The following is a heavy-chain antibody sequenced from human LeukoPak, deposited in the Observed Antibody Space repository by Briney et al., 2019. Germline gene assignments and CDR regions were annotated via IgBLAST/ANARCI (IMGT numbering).Heavy chain of an antibody. CDR1: GFSLSTSGVG. J-gene: IGHJ5*02. D-gene: IGHD3-10*01. Sequence: SGPTLVKPTQTLTLTCTFSGFSLSTSGVGVGWIRQPPGKALEWLAVIYWNDDKRYSPVLKSRLTITKDTSKNQVVLTMTNMDPVDTASYYCAHRGDITMVRGVSPIRGWFDPWGQGTLVTVSS. V-gene: IGHV2-5*01. CDR2: IYWNDDK. CDR3: AHRGDITMVRGVSPIRGWFDP.